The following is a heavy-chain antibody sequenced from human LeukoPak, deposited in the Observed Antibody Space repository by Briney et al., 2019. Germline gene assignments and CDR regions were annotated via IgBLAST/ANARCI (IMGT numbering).Heavy chain of an antibody. J-gene: IGHJ4*02. CDR1: GFTFSSYS. CDR2: ISSSSSTI. Sequence: GGSLRFSCAASGFTFSSYSMNWVRQAPGKGLEWVSYISSSSSTIYYADSVKGRFTISRDNAKNSLYLQMNSLRAEDTAVYYCARDGTDYDFWSGYYSPHFDYWGQGTLVTVSS. V-gene: IGHV3-48*01. D-gene: IGHD3-3*01. CDR3: ARDGTDYDFWSGYYSPHFDY.